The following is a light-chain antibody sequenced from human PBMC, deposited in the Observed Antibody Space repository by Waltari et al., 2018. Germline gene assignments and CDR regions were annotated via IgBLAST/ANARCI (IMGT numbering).Light chain of an antibody. CDR3: QQYNSYPYT. J-gene: IGKJ2*01. V-gene: IGKV1-5*03. CDR2: KAT. Sequence: DIQMTQSPSTLSASVGDRVTITCRASQSISSWLAWYQQKPGKAPKLLIYKATSFESGVPSRVSGSGSGTEFTLTISSLQPDDFATYYCQQYNSYPYTFGQGTKLEIK. CDR1: QSISSW.